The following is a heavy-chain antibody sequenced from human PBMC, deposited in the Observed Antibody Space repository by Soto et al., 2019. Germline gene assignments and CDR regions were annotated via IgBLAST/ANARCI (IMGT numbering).Heavy chain of an antibody. CDR3: ARGREAAVAGTAGWFDP. J-gene: IGHJ5*02. V-gene: IGHV3-30-3*01. Sequence: PGGSLRLSCAASGFTFSSYAMHWVRQAPGKGLEWVAVISYDGSNKYYADSVKGRFTISRDNSKNTLYLQMNSLRAEDMAVYYCARGREAAVAGTAGWFDPWGQGTLVTVSS. D-gene: IGHD6-19*01. CDR1: GFTFSSYA. CDR2: ISYDGSNK.